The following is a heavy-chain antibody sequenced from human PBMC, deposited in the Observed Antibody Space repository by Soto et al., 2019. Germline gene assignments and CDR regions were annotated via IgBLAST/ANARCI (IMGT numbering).Heavy chain of an antibody. CDR2: IRSKANSYAT. CDR3: ARGVYDFWSGHPKGLDY. Sequence: GSLRLSCAASGFTFSGSAMHWVRQASGKGLEWVGRIRSKANSYATAYAVSARGRFTISRDDSRNTAYLQMNSLKTEDTAVYYCARGVYDFWSGHPKGLDYWGQGTVVTVSS. CDR1: GFTFSGSA. D-gene: IGHD3-3*01. J-gene: IGHJ4*02. V-gene: IGHV3-73*01.